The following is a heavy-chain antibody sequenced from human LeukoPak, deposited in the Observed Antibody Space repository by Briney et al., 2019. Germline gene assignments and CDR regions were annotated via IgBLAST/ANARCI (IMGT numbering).Heavy chain of an antibody. J-gene: IGHJ6*03. CDR3: ARGLGATRGYYYYYYMDV. CDR1: GGSISSYY. V-gene: IGHV4-59*01. CDR2: IYYSGST. D-gene: IGHD1-26*01. Sequence: SETLSLTCTVSGGSISSYYWSWIRQPPGKGLEWIGYIYYSGSTNYNASLKSRVTISVDTSKNQFSLKLSSVTAADTAVYYCARGLGATRGYYYYYYMDVWGKGTTVTVSS.